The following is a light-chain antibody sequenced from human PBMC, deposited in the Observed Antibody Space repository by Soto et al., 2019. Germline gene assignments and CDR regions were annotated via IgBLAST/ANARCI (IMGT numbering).Light chain of an antibody. Sequence: QSAPTQPASVSGSPGQSITISCTGTSSDVGGYNSVSWYQQHPGKAPKLMIYAVTDRPSGVSNRFSGSKSGNTASLTISGLQTEDEADYYCSSYTGGATWVFGGGTKLTVL. CDR3: SSYTGGATWV. V-gene: IGLV2-14*01. J-gene: IGLJ3*02. CDR2: AVT. CDR1: SSDVGGYNS.